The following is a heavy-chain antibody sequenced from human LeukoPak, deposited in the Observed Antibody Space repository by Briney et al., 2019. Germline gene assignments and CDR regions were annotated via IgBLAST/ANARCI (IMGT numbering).Heavy chain of an antibody. CDR1: GFTVTNYW. V-gene: IGHV3-74*01. D-gene: IGHD3-22*01. Sequence: GSLRLSCTTSGFTVTNYWMHWVRQAPGKGLVWVSRINSDGSNTNYAGSVKGRFTISRDNARNTLYLQMNSLRAEDTAVYYCAGGLSDYYYTVGYWGQGTLVTVSS. CDR3: AGGLSDYYYTVGY. J-gene: IGHJ4*02. CDR2: INSDGSNT.